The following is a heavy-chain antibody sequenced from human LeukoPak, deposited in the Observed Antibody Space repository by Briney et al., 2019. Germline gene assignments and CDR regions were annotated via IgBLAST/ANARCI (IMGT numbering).Heavy chain of an antibody. CDR2: ISSSGSTI. Sequence: GGSLRLSCAASGFTFSDYYMSWIRQAPGKGLEWVSYISSSGSTIYYADSVKGRFTISRDNAKNSLYLQMNSLRAEDTAVYYCARGGIRYYYDSSGHASFDYWGQGTLVTVSS. J-gene: IGHJ4*02. V-gene: IGHV3-11*04. CDR3: ARGGIRYYYDSSGHASFDY. D-gene: IGHD3-22*01. CDR1: GFTFSDYY.